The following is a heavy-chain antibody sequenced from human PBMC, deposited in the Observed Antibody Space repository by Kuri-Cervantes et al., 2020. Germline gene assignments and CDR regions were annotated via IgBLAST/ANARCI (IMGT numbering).Heavy chain of an antibody. V-gene: IGHV4-38-2*02. CDR2: IYHSGTT. J-gene: IGHJ4*02. CDR1: DYSIGNGYY. CDR3: ARSSKYNFWSGYYPY. D-gene: IGHD3-3*01. Sequence: GSLRLSCTVTDYSIGNGYYWGWVRQPPGKRLEWIGTIYHSGTTYYNPSVKSRVTISVDTSKNQFSLKLSSVTAADTAVYYCARSSKYNFWSGYYPYWGQGTLVTVSS.